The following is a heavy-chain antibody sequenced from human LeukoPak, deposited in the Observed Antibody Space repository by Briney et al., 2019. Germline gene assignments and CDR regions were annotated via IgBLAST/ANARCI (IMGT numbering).Heavy chain of an antibody. CDR2: IYSSGST. CDR3: ARGGDYGGNVGSGYYYYYGMDV. D-gene: IGHD4-23*01. Sequence: KASETLSLTCAVSGGSISSGGYYWSWIRQHPGKGLEWIGYIYSSGSTYYNPSLKSRLTISVDTSKNQFSLKLSSVTAADTAVYYCARGGDYGGNVGSGYYYYYGMDVWGQGTTVTVSS. CDR1: GGSISSGGYY. V-gene: IGHV4-31*11. J-gene: IGHJ6*02.